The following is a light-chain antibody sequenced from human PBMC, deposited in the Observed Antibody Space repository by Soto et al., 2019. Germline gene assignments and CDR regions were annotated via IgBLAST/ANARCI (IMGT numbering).Light chain of an antibody. Sequence: QSVLTQPPSASGTPGQRVTISCSGSSSNIGSNYVYWYQQLPRTAPKHLIYRNNQQPSGVPPRFFGAKSGTSASPAISGVRSAEEADYYCAAWDDSLRGVVFGGGTKLTVL. V-gene: IGLV1-47*01. CDR3: AAWDDSLRGVV. J-gene: IGLJ2*01. CDR1: SSNIGSNY. CDR2: RNN.